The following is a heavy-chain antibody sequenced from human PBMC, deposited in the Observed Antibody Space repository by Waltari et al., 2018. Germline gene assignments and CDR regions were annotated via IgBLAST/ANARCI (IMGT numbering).Heavy chain of an antibody. V-gene: IGHV4-39*07. CDR2: PNCSGGT. D-gene: IGHD6-19*01. CDR1: GGSISSTSYY. CDR3: GRGENSGWYSGWFDT. Sequence: QLQLQESCPGLVKPSKTLSLTCTVPGGSISSTSYYWGLIRQPPGSGVEGMVRPNCSGGTYYTTSLKRRVTISVDTSKNAYSLLLSSGTAAATAVYYCGRGENSGWYSGWFDTWGQGTLVTVSS. J-gene: IGHJ5*02.